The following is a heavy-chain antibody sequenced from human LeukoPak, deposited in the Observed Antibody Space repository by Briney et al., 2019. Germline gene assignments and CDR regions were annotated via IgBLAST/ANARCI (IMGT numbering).Heavy chain of an antibody. CDR1: GFSFNTHS. J-gene: IGHJ4*02. V-gene: IGHV3-15*01. CDR3: TTDYDILTGYYSTPNFDY. CDR2: IKSKTDGGTT. D-gene: IGHD3-9*01. Sequence: GGSLRLSCAASGFSFNTHSMNWVRQAPGKGLEWVGRIKSKTDGGTTDYAAPVKGRFTISRDDSKNTLYLQMNSLKTEDTAVYYCTTDYDILTGYYSTPNFDYWGQGTLVTVSS.